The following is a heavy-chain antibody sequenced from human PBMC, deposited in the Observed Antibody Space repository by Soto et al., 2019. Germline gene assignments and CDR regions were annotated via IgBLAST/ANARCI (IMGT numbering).Heavy chain of an antibody. Sequence: QVQLVESGGGVVPPGTSLRLSCAASGFTFSTYGMHWVRQAPGKGLEWVAVISKDGNDQYYADSVKGRFTVSRDNSKNTLSLQMNSLRPEDTAFYYCAKDRWEFTRYFDSWGQGTLVTVSS. J-gene: IGHJ4*02. V-gene: IGHV3-30*18. CDR2: ISKDGNDQ. D-gene: IGHD1-26*01. CDR1: GFTFSTYG. CDR3: AKDRWEFTRYFDS.